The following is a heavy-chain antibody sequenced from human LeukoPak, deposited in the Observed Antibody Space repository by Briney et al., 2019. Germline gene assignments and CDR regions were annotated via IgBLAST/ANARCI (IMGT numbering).Heavy chain of an antibody. CDR1: GYTFTNYG. Sequence: VASVKVSCEASGYTFTNYGISWVRQAPGQGLEWMGWISAYNGNTNYAQKLQGRVTMTTDTSTSTAYMELRSLRSDDTAVYYCAYCSSTSCRNWFDPWGQGTLVTVSS. CDR2: ISAYNGNT. CDR3: AYCSSTSCRNWFDP. V-gene: IGHV1-18*01. J-gene: IGHJ5*02. D-gene: IGHD2-2*01.